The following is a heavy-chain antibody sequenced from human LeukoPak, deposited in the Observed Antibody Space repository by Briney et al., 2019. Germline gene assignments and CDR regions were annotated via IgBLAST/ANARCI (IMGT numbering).Heavy chain of an antibody. D-gene: IGHD6-13*01. CDR3: ARDHIAAAGTNWFDP. Sequence: GGSLRLSCAASGFTFSDYIMSWVRQAPGKGLEWVSSISSSSSYIYYADSVKGRFTISRDNAKNSLYLQMNSLRAEDTAVYYCARDHIAAAGTNWFDPWGQGTLVTVSS. J-gene: IGHJ5*02. CDR2: ISSSSSYI. V-gene: IGHV3-21*01. CDR1: GFTFSDYI.